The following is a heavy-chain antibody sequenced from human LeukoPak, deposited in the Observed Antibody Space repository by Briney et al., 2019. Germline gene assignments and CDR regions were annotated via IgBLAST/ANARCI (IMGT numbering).Heavy chain of an antibody. J-gene: IGHJ6*03. CDR2: IYVTGST. CDR3: ARLKYYDSTGYSPGYYVDV. D-gene: IGHD3-22*01. Sequence: SETLSLTCTVSGGSIINYYWSWIRQPARTGLEWVGRIYVTGSTIYNPSLQSRLSMSVDTSKNQFSLRLTSVTAADTAVYYCARLKYYDSTGYSPGYYVDVWGKGITVTVSS. CDR1: GGSIINYY. V-gene: IGHV4-4*07.